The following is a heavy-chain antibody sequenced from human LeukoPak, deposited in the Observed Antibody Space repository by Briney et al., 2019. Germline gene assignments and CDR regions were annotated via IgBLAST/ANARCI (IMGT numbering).Heavy chain of an antibody. Sequence: PGGSLRLSCAASGFTFSSYWMSWVRQAPGKGLEWVSAISGSGGSTYYADSVKGRFTISRDNSKNTLYLQMNSLRAEDTAVYYCAKDLYSSGWYRDYFDYWGQGTLVTVSS. J-gene: IGHJ4*02. V-gene: IGHV3-23*01. CDR1: GFTFSSYW. CDR2: ISGSGGST. CDR3: AKDLYSSGWYRDYFDY. D-gene: IGHD6-19*01.